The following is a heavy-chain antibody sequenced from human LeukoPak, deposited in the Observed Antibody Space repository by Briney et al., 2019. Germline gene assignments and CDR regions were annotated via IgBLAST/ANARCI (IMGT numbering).Heavy chain of an antibody. CDR2: ISYDGSNK. Sequence: GGSLRLSCAASGFTFSSYAMHWVRQAPGKGLEWVAVISYDGSNKYYADSVKGRFTITRDNSKNTLYLQMNSLRAEDTAVYYCARDSYYDFWSGFRGNFDYWDQGTLVTVSS. D-gene: IGHD3-3*01. V-gene: IGHV3-30-3*01. CDR3: ARDSYYDFWSGFRGNFDY. J-gene: IGHJ4*02. CDR1: GFTFSSYA.